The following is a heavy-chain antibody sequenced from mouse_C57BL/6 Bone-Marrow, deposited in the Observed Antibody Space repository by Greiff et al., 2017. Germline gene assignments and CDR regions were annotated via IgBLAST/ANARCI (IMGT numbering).Heavy chain of an antibody. D-gene: IGHD1-1*01. CDR3: ERTGSSKCYVDV. CDR1: GFTFSDYG. V-gene: IGHV5-17*01. CDR2: ISSGSSTI. Sequence: VKLVESGGGLVKPGGSLKLSCAASGFTFSDYGMHWVRQAPEKGLEWVAYISSGSSTIYYADTVKGRFTISRDNAKNTLFLQMTSLRSEDTAMYYSERTGSSKCYVDVWGTGSTVTVSA. J-gene: IGHJ1*03.